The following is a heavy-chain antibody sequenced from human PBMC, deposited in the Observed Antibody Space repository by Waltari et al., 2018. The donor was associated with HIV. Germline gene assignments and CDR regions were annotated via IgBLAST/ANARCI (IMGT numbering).Heavy chain of an antibody. D-gene: IGHD2-21*02. Sequence: QVQLVQSGAEVKKPGASVTVSCTASGYTFPPYYIHWLRQAPGQGLEWMGWISPSTGATTYAQKFLHRITVTRDTSITTVYMELSSLTSDDTATYYCARENSDSGDGSWFDPWGQGTLVTVSS. CDR2: ISPSTGAT. CDR3: ARENSDSGDGSWFDP. J-gene: IGHJ5*02. V-gene: IGHV1-2*02. CDR1: GYTFPPYY.